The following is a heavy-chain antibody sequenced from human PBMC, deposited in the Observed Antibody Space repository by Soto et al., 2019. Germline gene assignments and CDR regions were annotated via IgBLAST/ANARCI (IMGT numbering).Heavy chain of an antibody. D-gene: IGHD3-16*01. CDR1: GFSFSGSA. CDR2: IRSKANNYAT. Sequence: GGSLRLSCVASGFSFSGSAMHWVRQASGKGLEWVGRIRSKANNYATEYAASVKGRFTISRDDSKNTAYLQMNSLKTEDTAVYYCTRYCTTRGYEFDIWGQGTSVTGSS. J-gene: IGHJ3*02. V-gene: IGHV3-73*01. CDR3: TRYCTTRGYEFDI.